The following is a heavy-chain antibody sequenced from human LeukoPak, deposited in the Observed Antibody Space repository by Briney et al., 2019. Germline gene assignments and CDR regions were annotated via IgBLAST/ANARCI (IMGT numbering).Heavy chain of an antibody. D-gene: IGHD6-19*01. Sequence: PGGSLRLSCAASGFTFDDYAMHWVRQAPGKGLEWVSGISWNSGSIGYADSVKGRFTISRDNAKNSLYLQMNSLRAEDMALYYCAKDSSAVAGRLMNWGQGTLVTVSS. CDR3: AKDSSAVAGRLMN. CDR2: ISWNSGSI. J-gene: IGHJ4*02. CDR1: GFTFDDYA. V-gene: IGHV3-9*03.